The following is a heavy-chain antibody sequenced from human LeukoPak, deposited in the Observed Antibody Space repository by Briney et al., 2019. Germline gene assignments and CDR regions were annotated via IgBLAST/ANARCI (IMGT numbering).Heavy chain of an antibody. J-gene: IGHJ4*02. CDR2: IYYSGST. V-gene: IGHV4-59*01. CDR1: GGSISSYY. D-gene: IGHD5-24*01. CDR3: ARSTRDGYNSYYFDY. Sequence: SETLSLTCTVSGGSISSYYWSWIRQPPGKGLEWIGYIYYSGSTNYNPSLKSRVTISVDTSKNQFSLKLSSVTAADTAVYYCARSTRDGYNSYYFDYWGQGTLVTVSS.